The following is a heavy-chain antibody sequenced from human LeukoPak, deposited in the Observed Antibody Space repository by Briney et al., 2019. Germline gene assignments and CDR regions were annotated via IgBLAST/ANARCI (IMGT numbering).Heavy chain of an antibody. CDR2: VRDSGDPT. J-gene: IGHJ4*02. V-gene: IGHV3-23*01. CDR3: TRDLVTTPFDY. CDR1: GFNFYNYA. D-gene: IGHD5-12*01. Sequence: PGGSLRLSCAASGFNFYNYAMTWVRQAPGKGLEWVSTVRDSGDPTYYADSVRGRFTISRGNSKNALYLQMSSLRAEDTAVYYCTRDLVTTPFDYWGQGTLVTVSS.